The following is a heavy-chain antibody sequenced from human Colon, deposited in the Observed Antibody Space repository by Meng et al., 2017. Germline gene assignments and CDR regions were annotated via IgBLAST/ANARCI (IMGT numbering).Heavy chain of an antibody. J-gene: IGHJ4*02. Sequence: GGSLRLSCKGSECTFTNYWIAWVRQMPGKGLEWMGIIYPDDSDTTYSPSFEGHVTISADKSVNTAYLQWSSLKASDEAMYFCARQAGSSSGYYYFDFWGQGTLVTVSS. CDR1: ECTFTNYW. D-gene: IGHD6-19*01. CDR2: IYPDDSDT. V-gene: IGHV5-51*01. CDR3: ARQAGSSSGYYYFDF.